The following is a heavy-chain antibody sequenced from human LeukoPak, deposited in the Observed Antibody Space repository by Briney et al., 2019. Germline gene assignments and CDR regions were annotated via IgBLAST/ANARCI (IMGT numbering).Heavy chain of an antibody. CDR3: AQGSSNWAKFDY. D-gene: IGHD4-11*01. CDR2: IYYTGNT. CDR1: GDSISSSY. Sequence: SETLSLTCTVSGDSISSSYWSWIRQPPGKGLEGIGFIYYTGNTNYNPSLKSRVTISVDTSKNQFSLKLRSVTAADTAVYYCAQGSSNWAKFDYWGQGTLVTVSS. V-gene: IGHV4-59*01. J-gene: IGHJ4*02.